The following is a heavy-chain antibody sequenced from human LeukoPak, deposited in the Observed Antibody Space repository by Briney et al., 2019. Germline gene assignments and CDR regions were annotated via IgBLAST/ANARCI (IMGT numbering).Heavy chain of an antibody. Sequence: GGSLRLSCAASGFTFSSYGMHWVRQAPGKGLEWVAVIWYDGSNKYYADSVKGRFTISRDNSKNTLYLQMNSLRAEDTAVYYCERDWGSGNSYYFDYWGQGTLVTVSS. CDR1: GFTFSSYG. CDR2: IWYDGSNK. J-gene: IGHJ4*02. V-gene: IGHV3-33*01. D-gene: IGHD3-10*01. CDR3: ERDWGSGNSYYFDY.